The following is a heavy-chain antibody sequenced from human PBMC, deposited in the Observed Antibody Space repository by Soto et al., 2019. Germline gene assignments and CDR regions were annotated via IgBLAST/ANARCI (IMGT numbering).Heavy chain of an antibody. CDR1: GYTFTSYA. J-gene: IGHJ4*02. Sequence: ASVKXSCKASGYTFTSYAMHWVRQAPGQRLEWMGWINAGNGNTKYSQKFQGRVTITRDTSASTAYMELSSLRSEDTAVYYCARGLNGYLHYFDYWGQGTLVTVSS. D-gene: IGHD5-18*01. CDR2: INAGNGNT. V-gene: IGHV1-3*01. CDR3: ARGLNGYLHYFDY.